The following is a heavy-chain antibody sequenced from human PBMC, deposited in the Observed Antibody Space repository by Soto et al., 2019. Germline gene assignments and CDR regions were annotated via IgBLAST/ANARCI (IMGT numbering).Heavy chain of an antibody. D-gene: IGHD3-3*01. CDR3: AREKTVFWSSRPTYFDY. V-gene: IGHV3-48*01. Sequence: PGGSLRLSCAASGFTFSSYSMNWVRQAPGKGLEWVSYISSSSSTIYYADSVKGRFTISRDNAKNSLYLQMNSLRAEDTAVYYCAREKTVFWSSRPTYFDYWGQGTLVTVSS. CDR1: GFTFSSYS. J-gene: IGHJ4*02. CDR2: ISSSSSTI.